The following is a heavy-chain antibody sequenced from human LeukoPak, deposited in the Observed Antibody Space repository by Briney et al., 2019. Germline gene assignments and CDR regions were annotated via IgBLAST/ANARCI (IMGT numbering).Heavy chain of an antibody. D-gene: IGHD2-2*01. V-gene: IGHV4-39*07. Sequence: SETLSLTCTVSGGSISSSSYYWGWIRQPPGKGLEWIGSIYYSGSTYYNPSLKSRVTISVDTSKNQFSLKLSSVTAADTAVYYCARDCSTASCSGALDYWGQGTLVTVSS. CDR2: IYYSGST. CDR1: GGSISSSSYY. CDR3: ARDCSTASCSGALDY. J-gene: IGHJ4*02.